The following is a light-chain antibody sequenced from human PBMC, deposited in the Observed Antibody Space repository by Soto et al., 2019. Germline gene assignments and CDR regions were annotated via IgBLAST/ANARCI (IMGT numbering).Light chain of an antibody. Sequence: EIVLTQSPATLSLSPGERATLSCRASQSVSSYLAWYQQKPGQAPRLLIYDASNRATGIPARFSGSGSGTDFTLTISSLEPEDFAVYYCQQRSNWPLTFGGGRKV. J-gene: IGKJ4*01. CDR3: QQRSNWPLT. V-gene: IGKV3-11*01. CDR1: QSVSSY. CDR2: DAS.